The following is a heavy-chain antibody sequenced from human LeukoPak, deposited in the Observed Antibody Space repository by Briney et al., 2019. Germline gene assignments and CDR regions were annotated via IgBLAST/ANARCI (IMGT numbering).Heavy chain of an antibody. CDR1: GFTFSSYG. D-gene: IGHD3-10*01. V-gene: IGHV3-30*02. J-gene: IGHJ6*03. CDR3: AREGYYYGSGSYSLRTTDYYYYYMDV. Sequence: GGSLRLSCAASGFTFSSYGMHWVRQAPGKGLEWVAFIRYDGSNKYYADSVKGRFTISRDNSKNTLYLQMSSLRSEDTAVYYCAREGYYYGSGSYSLRTTDYYYYYMDVWGKGTTVTVSS. CDR2: IRYDGSNK.